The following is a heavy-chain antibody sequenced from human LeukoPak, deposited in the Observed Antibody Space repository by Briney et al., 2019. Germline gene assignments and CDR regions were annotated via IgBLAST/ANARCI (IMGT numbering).Heavy chain of an antibody. J-gene: IGHJ4*02. CDR3: AKEFYYDSSGFPSLYFDF. D-gene: IGHD3-22*01. CDR1: GFTFSSHA. V-gene: IGHV3-23*01. Sequence: GGSLRLSCAASGFTFSSHAMTWVRQAPGKGLEWVSAISDSGAYTHYADSVKGRFIISRDNSKNTLYLQMDSLRAEDTAVYYCAKEFYYDSSGFPSLYFDFWGQGTLVTASS. CDR2: ISDSGAYT.